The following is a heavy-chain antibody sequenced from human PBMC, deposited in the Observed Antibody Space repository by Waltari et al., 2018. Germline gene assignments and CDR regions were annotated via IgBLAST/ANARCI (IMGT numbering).Heavy chain of an antibody. CDR1: GYTFTSYA. CDR3: ARGYYYESRSGY. CDR2: INAGNGNT. D-gene: IGHD3-22*01. Sequence: QVQLVQSGAEVKKPGASVKVSCKASGYTFTSYAMHWVRQAPGQRLEWMGWINAGNGNTKYSQKFQGRVTMTRDTSESTAYMELSSLRSEDTAVYYCARGYYYESRSGYWGQGTLVTVSS. V-gene: IGHV1-3*01. J-gene: IGHJ4*02.